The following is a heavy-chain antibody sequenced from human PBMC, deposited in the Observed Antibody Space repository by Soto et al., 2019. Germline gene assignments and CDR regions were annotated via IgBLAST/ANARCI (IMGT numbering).Heavy chain of an antibody. D-gene: IGHD1-26*01. CDR1: GFTFSSYA. CDR2: ISYDGSNK. J-gene: IGHJ4*02. Sequence: QVQLVESGGGVVQPGRSLRLSCAASGFTFSSYAMHWVRQAPGKGLEWVAVISYDGSNKYYEDSVKGRITISRDNSKNTLYMQMNSLRAEDTAVDYGARGPGGGSYLDYWGQGGLVAVSS. CDR3: ARGPGGGSYLDY. V-gene: IGHV3-30-3*01.